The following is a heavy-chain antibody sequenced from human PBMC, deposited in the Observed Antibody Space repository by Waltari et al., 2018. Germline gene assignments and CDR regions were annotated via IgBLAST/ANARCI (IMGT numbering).Heavy chain of an antibody. Sequence: EVQLVESGGGLVQPGGSLRLSCAASGFAFNTYWMHWVRQAPGTGVVWVSRINGDGSDTTYADSVRGRVTISRDNAKNTLYLQMNSLRAEDTALYYCVRDIKYTPFDPWGQGTLVTVSS. J-gene: IGHJ5*02. CDR1: GFAFNTYW. V-gene: IGHV3-74*03. D-gene: IGHD1-1*01. CDR2: INGDGSDT. CDR3: VRDIKYTPFDP.